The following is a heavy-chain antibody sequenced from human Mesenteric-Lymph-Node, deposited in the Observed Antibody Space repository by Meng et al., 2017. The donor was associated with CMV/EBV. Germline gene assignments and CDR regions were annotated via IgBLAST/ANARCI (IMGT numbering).Heavy chain of an antibody. Sequence: ASVKVSCKASGYTFTGYYMNWVRQAPGEGLEWMGWINPNSGGTNYAQKFQGRLTMTTDTSISTAFMELSRLRSDDTAIYYCARLTGTGDIDYWGQGTLVTVSS. CDR1: GYTFTGYY. CDR2: INPNSGGT. D-gene: IGHD1-1*01. V-gene: IGHV1-2*02. J-gene: IGHJ4*02. CDR3: ARLTGTGDIDY.